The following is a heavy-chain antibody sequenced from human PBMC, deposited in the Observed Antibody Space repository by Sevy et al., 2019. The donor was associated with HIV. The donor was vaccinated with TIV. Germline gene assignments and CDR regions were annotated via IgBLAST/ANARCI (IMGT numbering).Heavy chain of an antibody. Sequence: GGSLRLSCAASGFTFSNAWMSWVRQAPGKGLEWVGRIKSKTDGGTTDYAAPVKGRFTISRDDSRNTLYLQMNSLKTEDTAVYYCTTISYYDILTGYSSGDFDYWGQGTLVTVSS. CDR3: TTISYYDILTGYSSGDFDY. CDR1: GFTFSNAW. CDR2: IKSKTDGGTT. D-gene: IGHD3-9*01. V-gene: IGHV3-15*01. J-gene: IGHJ4*02.